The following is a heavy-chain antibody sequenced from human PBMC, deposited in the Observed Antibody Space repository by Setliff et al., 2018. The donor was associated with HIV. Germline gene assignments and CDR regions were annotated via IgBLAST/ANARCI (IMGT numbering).Heavy chain of an antibody. V-gene: IGHV7-4-1*02. CDR3: ARVGSYWSTFDY. J-gene: IGHJ4*02. D-gene: IGHD1-26*01. CDR2: INTETGNP. Sequence: ASVKVSCKASGYTLTTFGISWVRQAPGQGLEWMGWINTETGNPMYAQGFTGRFVFSLDTSVSTAYLQISSLETEDTAMYYCARVGSYWSTFDYWGQGALVTVSS. CDR1: GYTLTTFG.